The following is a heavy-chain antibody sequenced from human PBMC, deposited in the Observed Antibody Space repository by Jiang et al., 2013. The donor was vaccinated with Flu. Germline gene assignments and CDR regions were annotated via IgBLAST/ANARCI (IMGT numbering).Heavy chain of an antibody. J-gene: IGHJ4*02. V-gene: IGHV3-30*02. D-gene: IGHD3-9*01. CDR3: ATLRGSTYDTFLADY. CDR1: GFDFSYYA. Sequence: VQLVESRGGVVQPGGSLRLSCEASGFDFSYYAMHWVRQSPGKGLEWVASLWHDGSHKFYLDSVRGRFTISRDNSMRTLFLQMDSLRPEDTAVYFCATLRGSTYDTFLADYWGQGTLVTVSS. CDR2: LWHDGSHK.